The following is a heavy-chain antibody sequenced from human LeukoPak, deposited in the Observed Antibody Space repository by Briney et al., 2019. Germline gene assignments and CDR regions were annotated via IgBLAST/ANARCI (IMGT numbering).Heavy chain of an antibody. Sequence: SETLSLTCTVSGGSISSYYWSWIRQPPGKGLEWIGYIYHSGSTNYNPSLKSRVTISVDTSKNQFSPKLSSVTAADTAVYYCARGFSSSPFDYWGQGTLVTVSS. CDR2: IYHSGST. V-gene: IGHV4-59*01. J-gene: IGHJ4*02. CDR1: GGSISSYY. CDR3: ARGFSSSPFDY. D-gene: IGHD6-6*01.